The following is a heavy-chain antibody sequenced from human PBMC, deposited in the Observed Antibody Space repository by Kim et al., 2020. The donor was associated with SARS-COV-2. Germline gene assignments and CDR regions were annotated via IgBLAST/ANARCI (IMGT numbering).Heavy chain of an antibody. CDR3: AKDLLVGVYYYGSGEQNWFDP. CDR1: GFTFSSYG. Sequence: GGSLRLSCAASGFTFSSYGMHWVRQAPGKGLEWVAVISYDGSNKYYADSVKGRFTISRDNSKNTLYLQMNSLRAEDTAVYYCAKDLLVGVYYYGSGEQNWFDPWGQGTLVTVSS. CDR2: ISYDGSNK. V-gene: IGHV3-30*18. D-gene: IGHD3-10*01. J-gene: IGHJ5*02.